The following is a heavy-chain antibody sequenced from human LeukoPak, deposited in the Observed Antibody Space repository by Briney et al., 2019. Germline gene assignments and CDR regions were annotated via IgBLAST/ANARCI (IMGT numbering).Heavy chain of an antibody. V-gene: IGHV3-7*01. CDR3: ARDWDGSGTVFDL. CDR1: GFTFRNYW. J-gene: IGHJ5*02. D-gene: IGHD3-10*01. CDR2: IKTDGSQK. Sequence: GGSMRLSCAASGFTFRNYWMSWVRQAPGKGLEWVANIKTDGSQKYYVDSVGGRFAISRDNAKSSLYLQMNSLRVEDTAVYHCARDWDGSGTVFDLWGQGTLVTVSS.